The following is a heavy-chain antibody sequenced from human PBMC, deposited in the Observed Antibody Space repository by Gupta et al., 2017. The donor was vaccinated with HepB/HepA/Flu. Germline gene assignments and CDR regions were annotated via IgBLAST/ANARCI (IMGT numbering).Heavy chain of an antibody. CDR3: APWKVHQLLRS. CDR2: ITDKASGETT. D-gene: IGHD1-1*01. V-gene: IGHV3-49*04. CDR1: GFIFGDYV. Sequence: EVQLVESGGGLLQQGRSLRLSCTASGFIFGDYVMTWVRQAPGKGLEWVGLITDKASGETTQYASSVKGRFTISRDDSKSVAYLQMNSLKSEDTAVYYCAPWKVHQLLRSWGQGALVTVSS. J-gene: IGHJ5*02.